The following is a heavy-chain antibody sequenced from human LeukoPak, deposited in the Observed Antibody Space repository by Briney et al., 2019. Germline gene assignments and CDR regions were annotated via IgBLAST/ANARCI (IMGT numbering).Heavy chain of an antibody. Sequence: GASVKVSCKASGGTFSSYAISWVRQAPGQGLEWMGGIIPIFGTANYAQKFQGRVTITADKSTSTAYMELSSLRSEDTPVYYCARDPHLYCSSTSCYFNDYWGQGTLVTVSS. CDR2: IIPIFGTA. CDR3: ARDPHLYCSSTSCYFNDY. CDR1: GGTFSSYA. D-gene: IGHD2-2*01. J-gene: IGHJ4*02. V-gene: IGHV1-69*06.